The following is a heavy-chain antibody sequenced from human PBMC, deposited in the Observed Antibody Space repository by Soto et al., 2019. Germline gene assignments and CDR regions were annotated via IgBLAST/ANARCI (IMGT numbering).Heavy chain of an antibody. Sequence: PGGSLRLSCVASGFTFSNYDMHWVRQPTGKGLEWVSALGSTGETYYPGSVKGRFIISRDNGKNSLYLQMNSLRAEDTAVYFCARVWGPAFDIWGRGTMVTVSS. D-gene: IGHD3-16*01. CDR2: LGSTGET. CDR1: GFTFSNYD. J-gene: IGHJ3*02. V-gene: IGHV3-13*01. CDR3: ARVWGPAFDI.